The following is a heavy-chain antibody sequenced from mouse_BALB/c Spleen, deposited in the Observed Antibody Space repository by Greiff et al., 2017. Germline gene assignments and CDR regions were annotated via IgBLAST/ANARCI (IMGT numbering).Heavy chain of an antibody. Sequence: VQLQQSGAELVKPGASVKLSCTASGFNIKDTYMHWVKQRPGQGLEWIGVINPGSGGTNYNEKFKGKATLTADKSSSTAYMQLSSLTSDDSAVYFCARGNYGNYGGFAYWGQGTLVTVSA. V-gene: IGHV1-54*01. D-gene: IGHD2-1*01. CDR1: GFNIKDTY. CDR3: ARGNYGNYGGFAY. J-gene: IGHJ3*01. CDR2: INPGSGGT.